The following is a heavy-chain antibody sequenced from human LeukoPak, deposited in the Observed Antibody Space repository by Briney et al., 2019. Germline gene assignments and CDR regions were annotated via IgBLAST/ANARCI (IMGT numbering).Heavy chain of an antibody. D-gene: IGHD1-7*01. J-gene: IGHJ6*02. CDR3: AKDLSGTHHGMDV. V-gene: IGHV3-30*18. CDR2: ISYDGSNK. CDR1: GFTFSSYA. Sequence: GGSLRLSCAASGFTFSSYAMSWVRQAPGKGLEWVAVISYDGSNKYYADSVKGRFTISRDNSKNTLYLQMNSLRAEDTAVYYCAKDLSGTHHGMDVWGQGTTVTVSS.